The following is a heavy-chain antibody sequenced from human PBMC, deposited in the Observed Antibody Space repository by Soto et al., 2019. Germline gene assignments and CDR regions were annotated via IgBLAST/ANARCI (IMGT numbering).Heavy chain of an antibody. CDR3: ARVQCTGGSCFSSYYYYYGMDV. J-gene: IGHJ6*02. D-gene: IGHD2-15*01. V-gene: IGHV3-23*01. Sequence: SLRLSCAASGFTFTSYAMIWVRQAPGKGLEWVSAISGSGGSTYYADSVKGRFTISRDNSKNTVYLQMNSLRAEDTAVYYCARVQCTGGSCFSSYYYYYGMDVWDQGTTVTVSS. CDR2: ISGSGGST. CDR1: GFTFTSYA.